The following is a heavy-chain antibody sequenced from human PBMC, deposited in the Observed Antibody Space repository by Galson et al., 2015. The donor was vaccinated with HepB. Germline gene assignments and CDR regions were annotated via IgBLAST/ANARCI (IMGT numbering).Heavy chain of an antibody. J-gene: IGHJ4*02. Sequence: QSGAEVKKPGDSLKISCKTSGFDFPTHWISWVRQMPGKGLEWMGRIDPSDSYTNYSPSIQGHVTMSADKSISTAYLQWSSLKASDTAMYYCARIAAADGYWGQGTLVTVSS. D-gene: IGHD6-13*01. CDR1: GFDFPTHW. CDR3: ARIAAADGY. CDR2: IDPSDSYT. V-gene: IGHV5-10-1*01.